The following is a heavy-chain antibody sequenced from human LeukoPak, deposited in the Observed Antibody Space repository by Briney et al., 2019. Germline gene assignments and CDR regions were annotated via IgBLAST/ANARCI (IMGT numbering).Heavy chain of an antibody. J-gene: IGHJ3*02. CDR2: INPSGGST. CDR1: GYTFTSYY. V-gene: IGHV1-46*01. D-gene: IGHD1-26*01. Sequence: ASVKVSCKASGYTFTSYYMHWVRQAPGQGLEWMGIINPSGGSTSYAQKFQGRVTMIRDASTSTVYMELSSLRSEDTAVYYCARGARGTPAFDIWGQGTMVTVSS. CDR3: ARGARGTPAFDI.